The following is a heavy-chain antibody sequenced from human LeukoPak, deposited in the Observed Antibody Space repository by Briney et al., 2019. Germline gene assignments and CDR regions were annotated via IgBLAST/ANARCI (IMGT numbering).Heavy chain of an antibody. V-gene: IGHV3-53*01. CDR2: IYSGGNT. D-gene: IGHD3-10*01. CDR1: GFTVSNNY. Sequence: GGSLRLSCAASGFTVSNNYMSWVRQVPGKGLEWVSFIYSGGNTYYADSVKGRFTISRNNSKNTLYLQMNSLRAEDTAVYYCARDQDYGSGSFDYWGQGTRVTVSS. J-gene: IGHJ4*02. CDR3: ARDQDYGSGSFDY.